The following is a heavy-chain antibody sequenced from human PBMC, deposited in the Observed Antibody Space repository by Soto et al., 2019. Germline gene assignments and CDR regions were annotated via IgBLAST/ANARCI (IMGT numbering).Heavy chain of an antibody. V-gene: IGHV1-69*12. J-gene: IGHJ6*02. CDR1: GGTFSSYA. D-gene: IGHD6-6*01. CDR3: ARGPGAARDYYYGMDV. CDR2: IIPSFGTA. Sequence: QVQLVQSGAAVKKPGSSVKVSCKASGGTFSSYAISWVRQAPGQGLEWMGGIIPSFGTANYAQKFQGRVKITADESTTTAYLELSSLRSEDTAVYDCARGPGAARDYYYGMDVWGQGTTVTVSS.